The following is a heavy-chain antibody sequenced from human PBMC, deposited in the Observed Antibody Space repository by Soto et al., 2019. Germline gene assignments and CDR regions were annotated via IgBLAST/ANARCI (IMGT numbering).Heavy chain of an antibody. CDR1: GGTFSNYA. CDR3: ARGPDYEGYFDY. V-gene: IGHV1-69*13. D-gene: IGHD4-17*01. J-gene: IGHJ4*02. Sequence: ASVKVSCKASGGTFSNYAISWVRQAPGQGLEWMGVIILPFGTPNYAQTFQGRVTITADESMTTAYMELSGLRSEDTAVYYRARGPDYEGYFDYWGRGTLVTVSS. CDR2: IILPFGTP.